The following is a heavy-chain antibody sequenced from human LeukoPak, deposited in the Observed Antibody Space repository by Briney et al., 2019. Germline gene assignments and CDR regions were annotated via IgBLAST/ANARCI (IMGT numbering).Heavy chain of an antibody. J-gene: IGHJ4*02. CDR2: VYYSGVT. CDR1: GGSTGSDK. V-gene: IGHV4-59*08. Sequence: SETLSLTCSDSGGSTGSDKWRWVRQTPGKGLEWIAYVYYSGVTRYNTSITRRVAISIDTSKNQFSLNLTSVTAADTAVYYCARLSLHCSGGICYRGAFDSCGQGTLVTVSS. CDR3: ARLSLHCSGGICYRGAFDS. D-gene: IGHD2-15*01.